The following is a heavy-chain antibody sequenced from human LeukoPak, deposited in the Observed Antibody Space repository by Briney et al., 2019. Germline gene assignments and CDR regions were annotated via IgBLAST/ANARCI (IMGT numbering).Heavy chain of an antibody. CDR3: ARDLQYSSRTRAFDY. CDR2: ISSSSSYI. CDR1: GFTFSSYS. V-gene: IGHV3-21*01. D-gene: IGHD6-13*01. Sequence: GGSVRLSCAASGFTFSSYSMNWVRQAPGKGLEWVSSISSSSSYIYYADSVKGRFTISRDNAKNSLYLQMNSLRAEDTAVYYCARDLQYSSRTRAFDYWGQGTLVTVSS. J-gene: IGHJ4*02.